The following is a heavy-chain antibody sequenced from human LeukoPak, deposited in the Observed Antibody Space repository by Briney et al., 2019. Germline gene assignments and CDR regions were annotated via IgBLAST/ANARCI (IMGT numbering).Heavy chain of an antibody. J-gene: IGHJ4*02. Sequence: PGGSLRLSCAASGFTFSSYGMHWVRQAPGKGLEWVAVIWYDGSNKYYADSVKGRFTISRDNSKNTPYLQMNSLRAEDTAVYYCAKEGAPGYSSGWYYFDYWGQGTLVTVSS. CDR2: IWYDGSNK. D-gene: IGHD6-19*01. V-gene: IGHV3-33*06. CDR1: GFTFSSYG. CDR3: AKEGAPGYSSGWYYFDY.